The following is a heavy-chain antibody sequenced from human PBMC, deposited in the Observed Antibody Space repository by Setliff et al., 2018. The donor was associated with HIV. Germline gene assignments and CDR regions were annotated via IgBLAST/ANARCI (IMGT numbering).Heavy chain of an antibody. J-gene: IGHJ6*03. V-gene: IGHV1-18*01. D-gene: IGHD4-17*01. CDR1: GYTFSSYG. Sequence: VKVSCKASGYTFSSYGISWVRQAPGQGLEWMGWISGFNGKINYAENFQGRVTLTTDSSASTANMELWSLTSDDTAVYYCARDLGGEHDYADPAYMDVWGKGTTVTVSS. CDR2: ISGFNGKI. CDR3: ARDLGGEHDYADPAYMDV.